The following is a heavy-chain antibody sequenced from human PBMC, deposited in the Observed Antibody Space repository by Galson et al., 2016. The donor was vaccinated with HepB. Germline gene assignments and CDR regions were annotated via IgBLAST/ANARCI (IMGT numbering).Heavy chain of an antibody. CDR3: AREDSSWYGYYGMDV. CDR1: GFPFTDYY. D-gene: IGHD6-13*01. V-gene: IGHV3-11*06. J-gene: IGHJ6*02. CDR2: ISSSGSYT. Sequence: LRLSCAASGFPFTDYYMTWIRQAPGKGLEWVSYISSSGSYTNYADSVKGRFTISRDNARKSLYLQMNSLRPDDTAVYYCAREDSSWYGYYGMDVWGQGTTVTVSS.